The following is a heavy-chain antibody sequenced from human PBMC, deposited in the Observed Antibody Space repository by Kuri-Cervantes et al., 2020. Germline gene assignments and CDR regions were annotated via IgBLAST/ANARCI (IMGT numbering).Heavy chain of an antibody. CDR2: INPTSASI. J-gene: IGHJ4*02. CDR1: GFTFSDYS. CDR3: ARDWAGKDF. Sequence: GGSLRLSCAASGFTFSDYSLNWVRQAPGKGLEWISYINPTSASIHYADSVRGRFTISRDNSKNTLYLQMNSLRAEDTAMYYCARDWAGKDFWGQGTLVTVSS. D-gene: IGHD6-19*01. V-gene: IGHV3-48*01.